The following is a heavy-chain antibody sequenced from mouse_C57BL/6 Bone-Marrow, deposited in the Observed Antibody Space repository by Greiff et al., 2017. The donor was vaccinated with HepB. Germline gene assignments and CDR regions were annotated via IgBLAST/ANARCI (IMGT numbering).Heavy chain of an antibody. CDR2: ISNGGGST. CDR1: GFTFSDYY. J-gene: IGHJ4*01. V-gene: IGHV5-12*01. CDR3: ARHAMITGRLYYYAMDY. Sequence: VKLMESGGGLVQPGGSLKLSCAASGFTFSDYYMYWVRQTPEKRLEWVAYISNGGGSTYYPDTVKGRFTISRDNAKNTLYLQMSRLKSEDTAMYYCARHAMITGRLYYYAMDYWGQGTSVTVSS. D-gene: IGHD2-4*01.